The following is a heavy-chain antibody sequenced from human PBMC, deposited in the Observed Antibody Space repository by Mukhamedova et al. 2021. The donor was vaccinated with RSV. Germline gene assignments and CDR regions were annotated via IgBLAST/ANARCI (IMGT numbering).Heavy chain of an antibody. CDR2: INNDGSST. V-gene: IGHV3-74*01. Sequence: VRQAPGKGLVWVSHINNDGSSTSYADSVKVRFTISRDNARNTVYLQMNSLRAEDTAVYYCGRSYGDYRLLDDYWGQGTLVTVSS. CDR3: GRSYGDYRLLDDY. D-gene: IGHD4-17*01. J-gene: IGHJ4*02.